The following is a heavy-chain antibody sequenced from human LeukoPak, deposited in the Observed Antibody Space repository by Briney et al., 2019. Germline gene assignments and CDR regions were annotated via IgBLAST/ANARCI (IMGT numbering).Heavy chain of an antibody. Sequence: SETLSLTCTVSGYSISSGYYWGWIRQPPGKGLEWIGSIYHSGSTYYNPSLKSRVTISVDTSKYQFSLKLSSVTAADTAVYYCARGDTSGWANYFDFWGQRILVTVSS. D-gene: IGHD6-19*01. CDR2: IYHSGST. V-gene: IGHV4-38-2*02. CDR3: ARGDTSGWANYFDF. J-gene: IGHJ4*02. CDR1: GYSISSGYY.